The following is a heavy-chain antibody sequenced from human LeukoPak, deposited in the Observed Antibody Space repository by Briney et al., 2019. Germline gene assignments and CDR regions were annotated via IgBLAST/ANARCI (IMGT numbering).Heavy chain of an antibody. CDR1: GYTFTSYY. CDR3: ARGGTTVTTFDYYYYYMDA. CDR2: IIPIFGTA. Sequence: ASVKVSCKASGYTFTSYYMHWVRQAPGQGLEWMGGIIPIFGTANYAQKFQGRVTITADESTSTAYMELSSLRSEDTAVYYCARGGTTVTTFDYYYYYMDAWGKGPTVTISS. V-gene: IGHV1-69*13. D-gene: IGHD4-17*01. J-gene: IGHJ6*03.